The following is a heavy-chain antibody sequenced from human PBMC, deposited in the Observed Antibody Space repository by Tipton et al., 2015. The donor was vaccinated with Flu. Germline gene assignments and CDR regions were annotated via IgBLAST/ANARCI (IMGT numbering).Heavy chain of an antibody. Sequence: SLRLSCAASGSTFSAYGMHWVRQAPGKGLDWVAFIRYDGRDEYYADSVKGRFIISRDNSRNTLYLQMNSMRVEDTAVYYCAKVIPEIVAGLDYWGQGTLVTVSS. D-gene: IGHD5-12*01. CDR1: GSTFSAYG. J-gene: IGHJ4*02. CDR3: AKVIPEIVAGLDY. CDR2: IRYDGRDE. V-gene: IGHV3-30*02.